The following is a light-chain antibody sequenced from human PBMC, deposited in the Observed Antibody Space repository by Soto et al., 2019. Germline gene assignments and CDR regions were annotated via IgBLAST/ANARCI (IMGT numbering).Light chain of an antibody. V-gene: IGLV2-14*03. CDR1: DSDAGPYKF. Sequence: QSVLTQPPSVSGSPGQSITISCTAVDSDAGPYKFVSWYQQHPGKAPKIIIYDVYSRPSGISIRFSGSKSGNTATLTISGLQPEDEADYYCSSYTSNNLVFGGGTKVTVL. CDR2: DVY. CDR3: SSYTSNNLV. J-gene: IGLJ1*01.